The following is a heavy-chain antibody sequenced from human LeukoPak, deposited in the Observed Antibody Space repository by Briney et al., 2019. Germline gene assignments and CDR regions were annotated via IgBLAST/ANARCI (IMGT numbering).Heavy chain of an antibody. V-gene: IGHV3-30*03. CDR2: ISYDGSNK. Sequence: GGSLSLSCAASGFTFSSYGMHWVRRAPGKGLEWVAVISYDGSNKYYADSVKGRFTISRDNSKNTLYLQMNSVRAEDTGVYYCARDSFITMIETGPLDYWGQGTLVTVPS. D-gene: IGHD3-22*01. CDR1: GFTFSSYG. J-gene: IGHJ4*02. CDR3: ARDSFITMIETGPLDY.